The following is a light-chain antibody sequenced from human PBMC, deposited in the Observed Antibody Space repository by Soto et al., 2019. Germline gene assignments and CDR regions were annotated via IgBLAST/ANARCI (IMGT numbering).Light chain of an antibody. V-gene: IGKV3-20*01. CDR2: GTS. CDR1: QSVDNRF. J-gene: IGKJ2*01. Sequence: EIVLTQSPGTLSLSPGDRATLSCRAGQSVDNRFLAWYQQKPGQAPRLLIYGTSTRATGIPDRFSGSASGTDFTLTITRLEPEDFAVYYCQRYDGSPFYTFGQGTEVEIK. CDR3: QRYDGSPFYT.